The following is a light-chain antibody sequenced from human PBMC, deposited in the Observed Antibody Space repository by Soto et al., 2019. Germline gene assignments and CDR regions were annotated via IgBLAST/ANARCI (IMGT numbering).Light chain of an antibody. CDR2: EVN. CDR1: SSDVGGYDY. V-gene: IGLV2-14*01. Sequence: QSALTQPASVSGSPGQSVTISCTGASSDVGGYDYVSWYQQHPGKAPKLILYEVNNRPSGVSNHFSGSKSGNTASLIISGLQADDEADYYCSSYSTTSTLVFGYGTKVTVL. J-gene: IGLJ1*01. CDR3: SSYSTTSTLV.